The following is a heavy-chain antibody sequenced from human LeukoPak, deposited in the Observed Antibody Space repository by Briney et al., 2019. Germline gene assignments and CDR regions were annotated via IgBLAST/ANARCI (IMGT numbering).Heavy chain of an antibody. CDR3: ARVEETLTTAAIIRKYDYNYYYMDV. CDR1: GFTFTTYS. CDR2: ISSGSSAI. D-gene: IGHD4-11*01. J-gene: IGHJ6*03. V-gene: IGHV3-21*01. Sequence: PGGSLRLSCEASGFTFTTYSMTWVRQAPGKGLEWVSIISSGSSAIFSADALKGRFTISRDDAKNLLYLDMNSLRAEDTAVYYCARVEETLTTAAIIRKYDYNYYYMDVWGKGTTVTVSS.